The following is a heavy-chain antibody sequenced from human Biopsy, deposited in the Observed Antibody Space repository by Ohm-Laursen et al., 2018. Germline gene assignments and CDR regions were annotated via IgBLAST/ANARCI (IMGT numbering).Heavy chain of an antibody. J-gene: IGHJ6*02. CDR2: INHSGST. V-gene: IGHV4-34*01. D-gene: IGHD2-8*02. Sequence: GTLSLTCAVYGGSLSGYYWSWIRQPPGKGLEWIGEINHSGSTNYNPSLKSRVTISVDTSKNQFSLKLSSVTAADTAVYYCARDRIAYCTATSCDNFGLDVWGQGTTVTVSS. CDR1: GGSLSGYY. CDR3: ARDRIAYCTATSCDNFGLDV.